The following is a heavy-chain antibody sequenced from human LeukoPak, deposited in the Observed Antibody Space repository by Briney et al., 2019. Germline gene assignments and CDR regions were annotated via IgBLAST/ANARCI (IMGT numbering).Heavy chain of an antibody. J-gene: IGHJ5*02. CDR1: GDSISGSSYY. V-gene: IGHV4-39*01. Sequence: SETLSLTCTVSGDSISGSSYYWGWIRQPPGKGLEWIGSIHHSGSTYHKPSLKSRVTISVDTSKNQFSLKLNSVTAADTAVYYCARHDYIWGSYRRFDPWGQGTLVTVSS. D-gene: IGHD3-16*02. CDR3: ARHDYIWGSYRRFDP. CDR2: IHHSGST.